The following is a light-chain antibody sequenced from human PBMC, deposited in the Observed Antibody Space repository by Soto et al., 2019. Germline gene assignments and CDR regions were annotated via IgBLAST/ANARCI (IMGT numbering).Light chain of an antibody. CDR1: QSVSSSY. V-gene: IGKV3-20*01. Sequence: EIVLTQSPGTLSLSPGERATLSCRASQSVSSSYLGWYQQKPGQAPRLLIHGASSSATGIPDRISGSGCGTDFTLTISRLEPEDFAVYYCQQYGSSPESTFGPGTKVDIK. CDR2: GAS. J-gene: IGKJ3*01. CDR3: QQYGSSPEST.